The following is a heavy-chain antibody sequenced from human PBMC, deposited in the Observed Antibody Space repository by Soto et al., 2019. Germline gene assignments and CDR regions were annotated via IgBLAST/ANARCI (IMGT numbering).Heavy chain of an antibody. V-gene: IGHV4-59*08. CDR2: IQYNGYS. D-gene: IGHD3-10*01. CDR1: GGSITNYY. Sequence: QVQLQESGPGLVKPSETLSLTCTVSGGSITNYYCSWFRQPPGKGLEWIGYIQYNGYSAYNLSLTARFPMSMPTSKTQFSLMLVSVPAPATAVSYCARPGFGSLHGLVDVWGQGTTVIVSS. CDR3: ARPGFGSLHGLVDV. J-gene: IGHJ6*02.